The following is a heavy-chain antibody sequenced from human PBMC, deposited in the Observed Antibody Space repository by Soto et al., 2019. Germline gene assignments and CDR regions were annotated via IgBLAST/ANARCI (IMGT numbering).Heavy chain of an antibody. CDR3: ARHNGGDDTMVRGVRYYYYYMDV. Sequence: SETLSLTCTVSGGSISSYYWSWIRQPPGKGLEWIGYIYYSGSTNYNPSLKSRVTISVDTSKNQFSLKLSSVTAADTAVYYCARHNGGDDTMVRGVRYYYYYMDVWGKGTTVTVSS. V-gene: IGHV4-59*08. D-gene: IGHD3-10*01. CDR1: GGSISSYY. J-gene: IGHJ6*03. CDR2: IYYSGST.